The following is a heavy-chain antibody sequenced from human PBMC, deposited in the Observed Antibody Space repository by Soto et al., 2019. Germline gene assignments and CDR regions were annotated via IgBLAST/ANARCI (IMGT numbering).Heavy chain of an antibody. CDR3: ARDFNWNDVFGPTGDAFDI. D-gene: IGHD1-20*01. CDR1: GYTFTSYG. V-gene: IGHV1-18*01. J-gene: IGHJ3*02. Sequence: ASVKVSCKASGYTFTSYGIGWVRQAPGQGLEWMRWISAYNGNTNYAQKLQGRVTMTTDTSTSTAYMELRSLRYDDTAVYYCARDFNWNDVFGPTGDAFDIWGQGTMVTVSS. CDR2: ISAYNGNT.